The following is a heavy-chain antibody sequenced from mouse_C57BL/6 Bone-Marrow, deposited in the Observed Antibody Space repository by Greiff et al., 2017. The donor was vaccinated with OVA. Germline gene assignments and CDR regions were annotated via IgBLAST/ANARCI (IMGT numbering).Heavy chain of an antibody. V-gene: IGHV5-17*01. CDR1: GFTFSDYG. CDR2: ISSGSSII. D-gene: IGHD1-1*01. J-gene: IGHJ2*01. Sequence: VQLQQSGGGLVKPGGSLKLSCEASGFTFSDYGMHWVRQAPEKGLEWVAYISSGSSIIYYADTVKGRFTISRDNAKNTLCLQMTSLRSEDTAMYFCARGTTVVAPFDYWGQGTTLTVSS. CDR3: ARGTTVVAPFDY.